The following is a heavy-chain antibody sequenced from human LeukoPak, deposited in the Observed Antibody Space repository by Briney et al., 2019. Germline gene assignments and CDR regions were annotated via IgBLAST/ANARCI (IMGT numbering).Heavy chain of an antibody. CDR1: GYTFTSYG. J-gene: IGHJ4*02. Sequence: ASVKVSCKASGYTFTSYGISWVRQAPGQGLEWMGWISAYNGNTNYAQKLQGGVTMTTDTSTSTAYMEPRSLRSDDTAVYYCARGSHYYDSSGHPREDYWGQGTLVTVSS. V-gene: IGHV1-18*01. CDR3: ARGSHYYDSSGHPREDY. D-gene: IGHD3-22*01. CDR2: ISAYNGNT.